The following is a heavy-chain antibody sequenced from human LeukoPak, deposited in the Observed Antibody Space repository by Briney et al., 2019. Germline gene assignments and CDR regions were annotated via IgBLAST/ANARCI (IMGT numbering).Heavy chain of an antibody. J-gene: IGHJ4*02. D-gene: IGHD3-10*01. V-gene: IGHV3-30-3*01. CDR3: ARGNLRLWLVFDQ. Sequence: GGSLRLSCAASGFTFSNYAIHWVRQAPGKGLEWVAVTSYDGSNKDYADSVKGRFTISRDNSKSTLYLQMNSLRAEDTALYYCARGNLRLWLVFDQWGQGTLVTVSS. CDR2: TSYDGSNK. CDR1: GFTFSNYA.